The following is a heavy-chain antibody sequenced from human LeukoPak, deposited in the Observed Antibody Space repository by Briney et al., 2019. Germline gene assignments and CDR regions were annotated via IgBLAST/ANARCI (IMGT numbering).Heavy chain of an antibody. CDR2: IYSSGTT. CDR3: ARGSSGWFSIDY. Sequence: SETLSLTCTVSGGSISSYYWSWIRQPAGKGLEWIGRIYSSGTTNYNPPFKSRVTMSVDTSKNQFSLNLNSLTAADTAVYYCARGSSGWFSIDYWGQGILVTVS. V-gene: IGHV4-4*07. D-gene: IGHD6-19*01. J-gene: IGHJ4*02. CDR1: GGSISSYY.